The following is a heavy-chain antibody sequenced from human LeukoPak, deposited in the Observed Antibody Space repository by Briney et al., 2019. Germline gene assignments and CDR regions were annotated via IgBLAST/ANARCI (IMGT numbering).Heavy chain of an antibody. CDR2: ISSSSSYI. J-gene: IGHJ6*03. CDR3: AREQAGYYYYYMDV. D-gene: IGHD3-10*01. V-gene: IGHV3-21*01. CDR1: GFTFSSYS. Sequence: GGSLRLSCAASGFTFSSYSMKWVRQAPGKGLEWVSSISSSSSYIYYADSVKGRFTISRDNAKNSLYLQMNSLRAEDTAVYYCAREQAGYYYYYMDVWGKGTTVTVSS.